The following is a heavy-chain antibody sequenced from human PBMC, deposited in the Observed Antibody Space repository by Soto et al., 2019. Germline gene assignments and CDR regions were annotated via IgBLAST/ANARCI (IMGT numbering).Heavy chain of an antibody. V-gene: IGHV3-64*01. CDR3: ARIGSTSCYGCVDY. CDR2: ISSNGGST. CDR1: GFTFSSYA. Sequence: EVQLVESGGGLVQPGGSLRLSCAASGFTFSSYAMHWVRQAPGKGLEYVSAISSNGGSTYYANSVKGRFTISSDNSKNTLYLQMGSLRAEDMAVYYCARIGSTSCYGCVDYWGQGTLVTVSS. J-gene: IGHJ4*02. D-gene: IGHD2-2*01.